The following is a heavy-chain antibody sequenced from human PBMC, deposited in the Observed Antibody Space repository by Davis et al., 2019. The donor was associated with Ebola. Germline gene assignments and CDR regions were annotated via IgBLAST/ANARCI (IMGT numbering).Heavy chain of an antibody. V-gene: IGHV3-48*02. CDR3: AGDHQWVFDI. CDR1: GFTFSSYS. J-gene: IGHJ3*02. D-gene: IGHD2-8*01. Sequence: PGGSLRLSCAASGFTFSSYSMNWVRQAPGKGLEWVSYISGGSGAIYYAASVKGRFTTSRDNAKNSLFLQMNSLRDEDTAVYYCAGDHQWVFDIWGQGTMVTVSS. CDR2: ISGGSGAI.